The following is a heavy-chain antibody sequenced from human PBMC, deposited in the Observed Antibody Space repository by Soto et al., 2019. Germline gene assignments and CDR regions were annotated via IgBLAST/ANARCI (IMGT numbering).Heavy chain of an antibody. CDR2: LSGSGGST. CDR3: AKDQKSLYGDYRD. CDR1: GFTFSSYA. D-gene: IGHD4-17*01. J-gene: IGHJ4*02. Sequence: EVQLLESGGGLVQPEGSLRLSCAASGFTFSSYAMSWVRQAPGKGLEWVSALSGSGGSTYYADSVKGRFTISRDNSKNTQYLQKNSLRAEDTAVYYCAKDQKSLYGDYRDWGQGTLVTVSS. V-gene: IGHV3-23*01.